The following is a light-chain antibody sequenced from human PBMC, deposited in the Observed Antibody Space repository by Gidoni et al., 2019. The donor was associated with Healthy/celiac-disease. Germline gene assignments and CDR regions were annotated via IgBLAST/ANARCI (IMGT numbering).Light chain of an antibody. CDR2: WAS. Sequence: DIVMTPPPDSSVASPGARATINCKSSQSVLYSSNNKNYLAWYQQKPGQPPKLLIYWASTRESGVPDRFSGSGSGTEFTLTISSLRAEDVAVYYCQQYDRTPPTFGQGTKVEIK. V-gene: IGKV4-1*01. CDR3: QQYDRTPPT. CDR1: QSVLYSSNNKNY. J-gene: IGKJ1*01.